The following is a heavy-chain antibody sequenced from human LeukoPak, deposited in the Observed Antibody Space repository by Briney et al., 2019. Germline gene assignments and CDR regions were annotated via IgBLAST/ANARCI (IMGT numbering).Heavy chain of an antibody. CDR3: ARDTRGDWYYFDY. CDR1: GFTFSSYA. J-gene: IGHJ4*02. CDR2: ISYDGSNK. Sequence: PGRSLRLSCAASGFTFSSYAMHWVRQAPGKGLEWVAVISYDGSNKYYADSVKGRFTISSDNSKNTLYLQMNSLRAEDTAVYYCARDTRGDWYYFDYWGQGTLVTVSS. D-gene: IGHD2-21*02. V-gene: IGHV3-30*04.